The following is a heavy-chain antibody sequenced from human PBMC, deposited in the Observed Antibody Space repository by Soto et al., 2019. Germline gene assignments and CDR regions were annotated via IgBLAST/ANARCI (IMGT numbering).Heavy chain of an antibody. J-gene: IGHJ4*02. Sequence: QVQLVQSGAEVKKPGSSVMVSCKASRGTFSSYTLSWVLQAPGQGLEWMGRIIPILGIANYAQKFQGRVTITADKSTSTAYMELSNLRSEDTAVYYCARYDYGDNWGEGTLVTVSS. CDR3: ARYDYGDN. V-gene: IGHV1-69*02. CDR2: IIPILGIA. CDR1: RGTFSSYT.